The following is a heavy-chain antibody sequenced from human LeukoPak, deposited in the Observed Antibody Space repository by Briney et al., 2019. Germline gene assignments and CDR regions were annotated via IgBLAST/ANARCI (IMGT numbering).Heavy chain of an antibody. CDR3: ARGLVITMVRGVISYFDY. D-gene: IGHD3-10*01. V-gene: IGHV1-69*13. CDR1: GGTFSSYA. CDR2: IIPIFGTA. J-gene: IGHJ4*02. Sequence: SVKVSCKASGGTFSSYAISWVRQAPGQGLEWMGGIIPIFGTANYAQKFQGRVTITADESTSTAYIELSSLRSEDTAVYYCARGLVITMVRGVISYFDYWGQGTLVTVSS.